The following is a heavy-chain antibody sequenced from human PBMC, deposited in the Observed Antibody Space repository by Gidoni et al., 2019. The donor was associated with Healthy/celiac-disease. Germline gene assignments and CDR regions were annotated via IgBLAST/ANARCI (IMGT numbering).Heavy chain of an antibody. D-gene: IGHD5-12*01. V-gene: IGHV1-69*01. CDR1: GGTFSSYA. J-gene: IGHJ4*02. CDR2: IIPILGTA. Sequence: QVQLVQSGAEVKKPGSSVKVSCQASGGTFSSYAISWVRQAPGQGLEWMGGIIPILGTANYAQKFKGRVTITADESTSTAYMELSSLRSEDTAVYYCASMGSMATIPGGDWGQGTLVTVSS. CDR3: ASMGSMATIPGGD.